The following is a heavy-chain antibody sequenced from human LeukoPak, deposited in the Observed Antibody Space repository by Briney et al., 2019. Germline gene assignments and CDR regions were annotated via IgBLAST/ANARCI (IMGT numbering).Heavy chain of an antibody. Sequence: GSLRLSCAASGFAFSTYAMSWVRQAPGQGLEWVSVIKNSGVYTYYADSVKGRFTISRDNSKNTLYLQMDSLRAEDTAVYYCARPLYCSGGSCYSFYYYYYGMDVWGQGTTVTVSS. V-gene: IGHV3-23*01. CDR1: GFAFSTYA. CDR3: ARPLYCSGGSCYSFYYYYYGMDV. CDR2: IKNSGVYT. D-gene: IGHD2-15*01. J-gene: IGHJ6*02.